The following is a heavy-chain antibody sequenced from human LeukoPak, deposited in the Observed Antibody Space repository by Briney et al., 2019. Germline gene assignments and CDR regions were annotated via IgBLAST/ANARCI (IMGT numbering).Heavy chain of an antibody. D-gene: IGHD6-13*01. J-gene: IGHJ4*02. V-gene: IGHV4-34*01. CDR3: ARHGRYSSSWYGVDYFDY. Sequence: PSGTLSLTCAVYGGSFSGYYWSWIRQPPGKGLEWIGEINHSGSTNYNPSLKSRVTISVDTSKNQFSLKLSSVTAADTAVYYCARHGRYSSSWYGVDYFDYWGQGTLVTVSS. CDR2: INHSGST. CDR1: GGSFSGYY.